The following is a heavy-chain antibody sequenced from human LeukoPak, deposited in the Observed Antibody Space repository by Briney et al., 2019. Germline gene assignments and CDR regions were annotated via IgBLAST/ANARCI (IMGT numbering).Heavy chain of an antibody. D-gene: IGHD3-10*01. J-gene: IGHJ6*02. V-gene: IGHV3-30*18. CDR1: GFTFSSYG. CDR2: ISYDGSNK. Sequence: PGGSLRLSCAASGFTFSSYGMHWVRQAPGKGLEWVAVISYDGSNKYYADSVKGRFTISRDNSKNTLYLQMNSLRAEDTAVYYCAKDRVRWFGESTGDLSYYYYYGMDVWGQGTTVTVSS. CDR3: AKDRVRWFGESTGDLSYYYYYGMDV.